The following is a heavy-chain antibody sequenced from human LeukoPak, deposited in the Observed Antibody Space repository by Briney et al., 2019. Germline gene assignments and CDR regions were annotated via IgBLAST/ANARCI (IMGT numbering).Heavy chain of an antibody. V-gene: IGHV4-59*01. CDR3: ASGTYTHYYFDY. Sequence: GSLRLSCAASGFTFSNAWMSWIRQPPGKGLEWIGDIYYSGSANYNPSLKSRVTIAVDTSKNQFSLKLSSVTAADTAVYYCASGTYTHYYFDYWGQGTLVTVSS. CDR2: IYYSGSA. J-gene: IGHJ4*02. D-gene: IGHD1-26*01. CDR1: GFTFSNAW.